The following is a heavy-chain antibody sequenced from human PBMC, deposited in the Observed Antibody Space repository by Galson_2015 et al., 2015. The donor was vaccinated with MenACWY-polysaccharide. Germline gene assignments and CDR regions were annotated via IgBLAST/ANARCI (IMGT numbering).Heavy chain of an antibody. Sequence: SLRLSCAAYGFTFSSYSMNWVRQAPGKGLEWVSYISSSSSTIYYADSVKGRFTISRDNAKNSLFLQMNSLRAEDTAVYYCARLHCSSTSCYPTDYYYYGMDVWGQGTTVTVSS. CDR3: ARLHCSSTSCYPTDYYYYGMDV. CDR1: GFTFSSYS. D-gene: IGHD2-2*01. J-gene: IGHJ6*02. V-gene: IGHV3-48*01. CDR2: ISSSSSTI.